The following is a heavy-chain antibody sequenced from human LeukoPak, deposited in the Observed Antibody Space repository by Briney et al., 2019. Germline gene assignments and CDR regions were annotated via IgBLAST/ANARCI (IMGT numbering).Heavy chain of an antibody. Sequence: GRSLRLSCAASGFTFHQYAIHWVRQVPGKGLEWVSGISWNSGSIGYADSVRGRFTISRDNAKNSVYLQMNSLRAEDTALYYCAKDKAPLYSGYDWDLDFWGQGILVIVSS. CDR3: AKDKAPLYSGYDWDLDF. CDR1: GFTFHQYA. J-gene: IGHJ4*02. V-gene: IGHV3-9*01. CDR2: ISWNSGSI. D-gene: IGHD5-12*01.